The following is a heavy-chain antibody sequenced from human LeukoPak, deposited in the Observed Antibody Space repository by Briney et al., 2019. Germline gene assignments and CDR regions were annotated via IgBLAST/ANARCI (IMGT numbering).Heavy chain of an antibody. CDR3: ARVGDEVAYTRGYLDH. CDR2: ISSSGSTI. V-gene: IGHV3-48*03. CDR1: GFTFSSYE. D-gene: IGHD5-12*01. J-gene: IGHJ4*02. Sequence: GGSLRLSCAASGFTFSSYEMNWVRQAPGKGLEWVSYISSSGSTINYADSVKGRFTISRHSSKNTLYLQMNSLRAEDTAVYYCARVGDEVAYTRGYLDHWGQGTLVTVSS.